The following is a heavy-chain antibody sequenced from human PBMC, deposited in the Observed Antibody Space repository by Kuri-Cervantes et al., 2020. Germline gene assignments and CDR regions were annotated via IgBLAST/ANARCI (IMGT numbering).Heavy chain of an antibody. CDR3: ARKRFDSRRNDY. D-gene: IGHD3-22*01. J-gene: IGHJ4*02. Sequence: ASVKVSCKASGYIFINNGISWVRQAPGQGLEWMGWISGKNGNTNYAQNLQGRVTMTADTSTSTAHMELRSLRSDGTAVYFCARKRFDSRRNDYWGQGTLVTVSS. CDR2: ISGKNGNT. CDR1: GYIFINNG. V-gene: IGHV1-18*01.